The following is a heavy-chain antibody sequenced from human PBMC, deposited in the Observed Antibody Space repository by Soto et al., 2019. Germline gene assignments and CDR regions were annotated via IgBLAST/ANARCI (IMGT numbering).Heavy chain of an antibody. Sequence: SETLSLTCTVSGGSISSYYWSWIRQPPGKGLEWIGYIYYSGSTNYNPSLKSRVTISVDTSKNQFSLKLGSVTAADTAVYYCARRRSRGDYYYYGMDVWGQGATVTVSS. CDR1: GGSISSYY. J-gene: IGHJ6*02. CDR3: ARRRSRGDYYYYGMDV. CDR2: IYYSGST. V-gene: IGHV4-59*08.